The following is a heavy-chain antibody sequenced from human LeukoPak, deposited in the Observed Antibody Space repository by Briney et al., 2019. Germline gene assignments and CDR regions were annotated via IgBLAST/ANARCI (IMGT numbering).Heavy chain of an antibody. Sequence: SVKVSCKASGGTFSSYAISRVRQAPGQGLEWMGRIIPIFGTANYAQKFQGRVTITTDESTSTAYMELSSLRSEDTAVYYCARDWTSSEHWFDLWGQGTLVTVSS. J-gene: IGHJ5*02. CDR3: ARDWTSSEHWFDL. CDR2: IIPIFGTA. V-gene: IGHV1-69*05. D-gene: IGHD3/OR15-3a*01. CDR1: GGTFSSYA.